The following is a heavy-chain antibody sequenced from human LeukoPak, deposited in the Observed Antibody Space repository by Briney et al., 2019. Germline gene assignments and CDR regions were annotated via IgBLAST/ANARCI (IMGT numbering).Heavy chain of an antibody. CDR3: AKGHSDYGTGFDL. Sequence: GGSLRLSCAASGFTFSSYSMNWVRQAPGKGLEWVSHISSSSSTIYYADSVKGRFTISRDNPKNSLYLQMNSPRDEDTAVYYCAKGHSDYGTGFDLWGQGTLVTVSS. CDR2: ISSSSSTI. V-gene: IGHV3-48*02. D-gene: IGHD4-17*01. CDR1: GFTFSSYS. J-gene: IGHJ5*02.